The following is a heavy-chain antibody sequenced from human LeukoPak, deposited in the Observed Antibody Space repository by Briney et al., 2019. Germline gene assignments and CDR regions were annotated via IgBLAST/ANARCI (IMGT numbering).Heavy chain of an antibody. J-gene: IGHJ5*02. CDR1: GYTFTSYG. Sequence: GASVKVSCKASGYTFTSYGISWVRQAPGQGLEWMGWISAYNGNTNYAQKLQGRVTMTTDTSTTTAYMELRSLTSDDMAVYYCARDSVVVAPSPSGFPHNWFDPWGQGTLVTVSS. D-gene: IGHD2-15*01. CDR2: ISAYNGNT. V-gene: IGHV1-18*03. CDR3: ARDSVVVAPSPSGFPHNWFDP.